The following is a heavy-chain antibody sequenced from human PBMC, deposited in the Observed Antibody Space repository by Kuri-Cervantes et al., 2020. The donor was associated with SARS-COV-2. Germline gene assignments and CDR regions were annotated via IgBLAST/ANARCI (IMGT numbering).Heavy chain of an antibody. Sequence: GESLKISCAASGFTFSSYSMNWVRQAPGKGLEWVSAISGSGGSTYYADSVKGRFTISRDNSKNTLYLQMNSLRAEDTAVYYCAKKGVGSSTSTVYYYYYMDVWGKGTTVTVSS. CDR1: GFTFSSYS. CDR3: AKKGVGSSTSTVYYYYYMDV. CDR2: ISGSGGST. V-gene: IGHV3-23*01. D-gene: IGHD2-2*01. J-gene: IGHJ6*03.